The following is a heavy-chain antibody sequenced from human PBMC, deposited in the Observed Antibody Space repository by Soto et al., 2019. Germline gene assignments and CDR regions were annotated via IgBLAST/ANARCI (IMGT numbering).Heavy chain of an antibody. CDR3: ARGQYYYDSSALDP. D-gene: IGHD3-22*01. Sequence: PSETLSLTCAVYGGSFSGYYWSWIRQPPGKGLEWIGEINHSGSTNYNPSLKSRVTISVDTSKNQFSLKLSSVTAADTAVYYCARGQYYYDSSALDPWGQGTLVTVSS. J-gene: IGHJ5*02. CDR2: INHSGST. V-gene: IGHV4-34*01. CDR1: GGSFSGYY.